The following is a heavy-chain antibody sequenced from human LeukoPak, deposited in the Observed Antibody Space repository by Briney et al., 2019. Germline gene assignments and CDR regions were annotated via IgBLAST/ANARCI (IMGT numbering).Heavy chain of an antibody. CDR3: ARLYNSGSF. V-gene: IGHV3-48*04. CDR2: ISSSSSTI. J-gene: IGHJ4*02. Sequence: GGSLRLSCAASGFTFSSYSMNWVRQAPRKGLEWVSYISSSSSTIYYADSVKGRFTISRDNAKSSLYLQMNSLRAEDTAVYYCARLYNSGSFWGQGALVTVSS. CDR1: GFTFSSYS. D-gene: IGHD5-12*01.